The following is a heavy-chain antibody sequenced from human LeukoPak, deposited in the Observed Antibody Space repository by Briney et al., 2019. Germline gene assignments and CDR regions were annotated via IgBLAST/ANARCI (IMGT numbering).Heavy chain of an antibody. CDR3: ARDSVNLGIAAAGSDY. J-gene: IGHJ4*02. D-gene: IGHD6-13*01. Sequence: SVKVSCKASGGTFSSYAISWVRQAPGQGLEWVGGIIPIFGTANYAQKFQGRVTITTDESTSTAYMELSSLRSEDTAVYYCARDSVNLGIAAAGSDYWGQGTLVTVSS. V-gene: IGHV1-69*05. CDR1: GGTFSSYA. CDR2: IIPIFGTA.